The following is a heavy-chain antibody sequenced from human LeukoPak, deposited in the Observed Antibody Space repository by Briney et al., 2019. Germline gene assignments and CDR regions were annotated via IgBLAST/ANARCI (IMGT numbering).Heavy chain of an antibody. CDR3: ARFRTWGDKAFDY. Sequence: GGSLRLSCAASGLTFSGYDMHWVRQAPGKGLEWVSYIGTTSGAIYYADSVKGRFTISRDSAKNSLYLQMNSLRAEDTAVYYCARFRTWGDKAFDYWGQGTLVTVSS. V-gene: IGHV3-48*01. J-gene: IGHJ4*02. CDR1: GLTFSGYD. CDR2: IGTTSGAI. D-gene: IGHD2-21*02.